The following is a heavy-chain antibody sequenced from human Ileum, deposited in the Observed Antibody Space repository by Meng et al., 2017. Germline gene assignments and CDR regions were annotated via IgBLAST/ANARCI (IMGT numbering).Heavy chain of an antibody. CDR2: IHHSGRT. J-gene: IGHJ4*02. CDR1: GGSFNDYD. CDR3: VRGPARETPDFDY. Sequence: QVRSNRWGAGSLKPSETPSLACAVFGGSFNDYDWSWARQPPGKGLEWIGQIHHSGRTNYKSSLERRVTISVDTSKSQFSLKLTSVTAADTAMYYCVRGPARETPDFDYWGQGALVTVSS. V-gene: IGHV4-34*01. D-gene: IGHD1-26*01.